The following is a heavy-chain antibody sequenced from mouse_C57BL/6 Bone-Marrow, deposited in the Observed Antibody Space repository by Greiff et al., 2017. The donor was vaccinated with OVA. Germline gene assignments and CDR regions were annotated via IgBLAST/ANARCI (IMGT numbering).Heavy chain of an antibody. D-gene: IGHD2-1*01. CDR1: GYTFTDYE. J-gene: IGHJ1*03. V-gene: IGHV1-15*01. Sequence: VQLQQSGAELVRPGASVTLSCKASGYTFTDYEMHWVKQTPVHGLEWIGAIDPETGGTAYNQKFKGKAILTADKSSSTAYMERRSLTSEDSAVYYCTRCYYGTWYFDVWGTGTTVTVSS. CDR2: IDPETGGT. CDR3: TRCYYGTWYFDV.